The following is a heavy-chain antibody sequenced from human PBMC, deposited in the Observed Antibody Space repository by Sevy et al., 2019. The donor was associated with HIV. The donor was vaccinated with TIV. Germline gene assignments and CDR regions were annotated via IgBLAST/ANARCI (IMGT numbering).Heavy chain of an antibody. CDR1: GFTFSSHC. CDR2: ISYDGSKK. V-gene: IGHV3-30*18. CDR3: AKLRSAFGPLDD. J-gene: IGHJ4*02. D-gene: IGHD3-16*01. Sequence: GSLRLSCAASGFTFSSHCLHWVRQAPGKGLGWGAFISYDGSKKYYTDSVKGRFTISRDNSKNTVYLQMNSLRAEDTAVYSCAKLRSAFGPLDDWGQGTLVTVSS.